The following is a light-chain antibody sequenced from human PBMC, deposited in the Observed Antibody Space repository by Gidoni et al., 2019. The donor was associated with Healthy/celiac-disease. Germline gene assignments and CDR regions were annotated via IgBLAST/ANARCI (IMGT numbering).Light chain of an antibody. CDR2: DVR. Sequence: QSDLTQPASVSGSPGQSITISCTGTSSDVGGYNYVSWYQQHPGKAPKLMIYDVRNRPSGVSNRFSGSKSGNTASLTISGLQAEDEADYYCSSYTSSITPSVFGTGTKVTVL. V-gene: IGLV2-14*01. CDR3: SSYTSSITPSV. CDR1: SSDVGGYNY. J-gene: IGLJ1*01.